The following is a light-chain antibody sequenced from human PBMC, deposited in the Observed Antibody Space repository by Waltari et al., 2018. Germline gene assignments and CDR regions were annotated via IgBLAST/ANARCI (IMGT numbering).Light chain of an antibody. CDR3: SSHTTSSTLV. CDR2: DVT. V-gene: IGLV2-14*03. J-gene: IGLJ2*01. Sequence: QSALTQPASVSGSPGQSITISCTGSSDDVGRYKFVSWYQQHPGKVPKLLIFDVTGRPSGVSDRFSGSKSGNTASLTISGLQPEDEADYYCSSHTTSSTLVFGGGTRVTVL. CDR1: SDDVGRYKF.